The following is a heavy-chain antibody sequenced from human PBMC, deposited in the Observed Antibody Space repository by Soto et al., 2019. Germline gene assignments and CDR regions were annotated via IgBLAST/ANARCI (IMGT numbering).Heavy chain of an antibody. CDR2: ISAYNGDT. CDR1: GFRFTNYG. J-gene: IGHJ4*02. D-gene: IGHD3-22*01. Sequence: SVKVSCKASGFRFTNYGISWLRQAPGQGLEWMGWISAYNGDTKYAQNFQGRVTMAKDTTTSTAHMELRSLTSDDTAVYYCARDSSNNSGNQVHFDYWGQGTLVTGSS. CDR3: ARDSSNNSGNQVHFDY. V-gene: IGHV1-18*01.